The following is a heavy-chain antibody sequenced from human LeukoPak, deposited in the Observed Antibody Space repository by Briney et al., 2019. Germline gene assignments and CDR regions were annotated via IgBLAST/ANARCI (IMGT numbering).Heavy chain of an antibody. CDR3: ARARRGYDFWSGYYYLDY. V-gene: IGHV3-33*01. Sequence: GGSLRLSCAASGFTFSSYGMHWVRRAPGKGLEWVAVIWYDGSNKYYADSVKGRFTISRDNSKNTLYLQMNSLRAEDTAVYYCARARRGYDFWSGYYYLDYWGQGTLVTVSS. D-gene: IGHD3-3*01. J-gene: IGHJ4*02. CDR1: GFTFSSYG. CDR2: IWYDGSNK.